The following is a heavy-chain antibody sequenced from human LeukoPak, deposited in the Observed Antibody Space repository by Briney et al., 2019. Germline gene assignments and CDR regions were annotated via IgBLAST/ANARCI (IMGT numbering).Heavy chain of an antibody. D-gene: IGHD1-1*01. J-gene: IGHJ4*02. CDR1: GFTFSSHA. CDR3: ANEVRPNDY. V-gene: IGHV3-23*01. Sequence: GGSLRLSCAASGFTFSSHAMCWVRQAPGKGLEWVSSIDISGGSTYYADSVQDRFTISRDNSKNTLYLEMNSLRAEDTALYYCANEVRPNDYWGQGTLVTVSS. CDR2: IDISGGST.